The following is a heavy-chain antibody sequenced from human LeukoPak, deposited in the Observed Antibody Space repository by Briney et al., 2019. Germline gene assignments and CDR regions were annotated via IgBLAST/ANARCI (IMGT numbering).Heavy chain of an antibody. V-gene: IGHV3-7*01. CDR1: GFIFSAYW. J-gene: IGHJ4*02. CDR3: APSILGVAPPGGGANY. CDR2: INEDGGEE. D-gene: IGHD3-3*01. Sequence: GGSLRLSCVGSGFIFSAYWMAWVRQAPGKGPEWVANINEDGGEERYVDSVRGRFTISRDNSKNTLYLQMNSLRDEDTAVYYCAPSILGVAPPGGGANYWGQGTLVTVSS.